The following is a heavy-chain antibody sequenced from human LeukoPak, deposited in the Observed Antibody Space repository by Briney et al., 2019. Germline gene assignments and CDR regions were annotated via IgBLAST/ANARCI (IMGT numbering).Heavy chain of an antibody. D-gene: IGHD3-22*01. CDR2: MNPNSGST. J-gene: IGHJ4*02. V-gene: IGHV1-46*01. Sequence: ASVKVSCKASGYTFSAYYMHWVRQATGQGLEWMGWMNPNSGSTSYAQKFQGRVTMTRDTSTSTVYMELSSLRSEDTAVYYCASGYYDSSGHYYFDYWGQGTLVTVSS. CDR3: ASGYYDSSGHYYFDY. CDR1: GYTFSAYY.